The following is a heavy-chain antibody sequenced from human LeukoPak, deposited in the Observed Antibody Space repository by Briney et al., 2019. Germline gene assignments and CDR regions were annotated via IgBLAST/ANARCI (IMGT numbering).Heavy chain of an antibody. CDR3: AKGLAAGSQYFDY. Sequence: GGSLRLSCAVSGFIFSTYGMSWVRQAPGKGLEWVAAVGSDGINTIYVDSVKGRFTISRDNSKNTLYLQLNSLRAEDTAVYYCAKGLAAGSQYFDYWGQGTLVTVSS. D-gene: IGHD6-25*01. CDR2: VGSDGINT. CDR1: GFIFSTYG. J-gene: IGHJ4*02. V-gene: IGHV3-23*01.